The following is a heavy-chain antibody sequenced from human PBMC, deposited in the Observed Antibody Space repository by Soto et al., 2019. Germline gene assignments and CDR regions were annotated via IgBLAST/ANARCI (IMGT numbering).Heavy chain of an antibody. J-gene: IGHJ5*02. CDR2: IYYSGST. Sequence: QVQLQESGPGLVKPSQTLSLTCTVSGGSIRSGDYYWSWIRQPPGKGLEWIGYIYYSGSTYYNPSLKSRVTIAVDTSKNPFSLKLSSVTAADTAVYYCARERPDGARLDPWGQGTLVTVSS. D-gene: IGHD6-6*01. CDR3: ARERPDGARLDP. CDR1: GGSIRSGDYY. V-gene: IGHV4-30-4*01.